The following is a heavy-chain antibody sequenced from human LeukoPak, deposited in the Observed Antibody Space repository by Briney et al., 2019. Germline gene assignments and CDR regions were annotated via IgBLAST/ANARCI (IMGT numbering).Heavy chain of an antibody. CDR3: ASGAKYYYDSSGYEDY. CDR1: GFTFSDYY. J-gene: IGHJ4*02. CDR2: ISSSGSTI. Sequence: PGGSLRLSCAASGFTFSDYYMSWIRQAPGKGLEWVSYISSSGSTIYYADSVKGRFTISRDNAKNSLYLQMNSLRAEDTAVYYCASGAKYYYDSSGYEDYWGQGTLVTVSS. D-gene: IGHD3-22*01. V-gene: IGHV3-11*01.